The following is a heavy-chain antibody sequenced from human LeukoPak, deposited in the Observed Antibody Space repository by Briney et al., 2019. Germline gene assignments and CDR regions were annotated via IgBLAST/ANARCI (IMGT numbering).Heavy chain of an antibody. D-gene: IGHD2-2*01. J-gene: IGHJ3*02. CDR3: ARVGCSSTSCYAIDAFDI. CDR2: INPNSGGT. CDR1: GYTFTGYY. Sequence: GASVKVSCKASGYTFTGYYMHWVRQAPGQGLEWMGWINPNSGGTNYAQKFQGRVTMTRDTSISTAYMELSRLRSDDTAVYYCARVGCSSTSCYAIDAFDIWGQGTMVTVSS. V-gene: IGHV1-2*02.